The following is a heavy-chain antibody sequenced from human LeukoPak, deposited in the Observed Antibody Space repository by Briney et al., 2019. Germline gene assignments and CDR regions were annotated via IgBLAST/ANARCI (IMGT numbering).Heavy chain of an antibody. Sequence: SETLSLTCTVSGGSISSSSYYWGLIRQPPGKWLEWIGSIYYSGSTYYNPSLKSRVTISVDTSKNQFSLKLSSVTAADTAVYYCARRVRGVIIAYNWFDPWGQGTLVTVSS. D-gene: IGHD3-10*01. CDR3: ARRVRGVIIAYNWFDP. CDR1: GGSISSSSYY. J-gene: IGHJ5*02. V-gene: IGHV4-39*01. CDR2: IYYSGST.